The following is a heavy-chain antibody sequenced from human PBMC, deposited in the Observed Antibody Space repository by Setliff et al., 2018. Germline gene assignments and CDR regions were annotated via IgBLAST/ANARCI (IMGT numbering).Heavy chain of an antibody. CDR3: ARNRLVDY. V-gene: IGHV3-33*08. CDR1: GFTFSRYA. J-gene: IGHJ4*02. D-gene: IGHD6-6*01. Sequence: GGSLRLSCAASGFTFSRYAMHWVRQAPGKGLEWVALIWNDGSTKFYGDSVKGRFTISRDNSKNTLYLQMDSLRAEDTAVDYCARNRLVDYWGQGTLVTVSS. CDR2: IWNDGSTK.